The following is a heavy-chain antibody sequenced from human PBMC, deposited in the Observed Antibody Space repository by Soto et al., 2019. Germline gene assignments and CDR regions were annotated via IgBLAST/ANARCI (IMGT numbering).Heavy chain of an antibody. Sequence: GGSLRLSCAASGFTFSSYAMHWVRQAPGKGLEWVAVISYDGSNKYYADSVKGRFTISRDNSKNTLYLQMNSLRAEEKTVYYSARDCSRLSLIAVAGNDAFDIWGQGTMVTVS. CDR3: ARDCSRLSLIAVAGNDAFDI. J-gene: IGHJ3*02. D-gene: IGHD6-19*01. CDR2: ISYDGSNK. CDR1: GFTFSSYA. V-gene: IGHV3-30-3*01.